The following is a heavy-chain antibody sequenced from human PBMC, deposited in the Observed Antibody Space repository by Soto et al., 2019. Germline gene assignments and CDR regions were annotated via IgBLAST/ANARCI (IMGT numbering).Heavy chain of an antibody. Sequence: SATLSLTYAVSGYSINSDYYWGWIRQPPGNGLEWIGSVDHGGRRYYSPSHRSRITIVIDTSKSQFSLRLTSVTAADTAMYFCAKKGYYPSGKINLFDSWGPGTLVTVSS. J-gene: IGHJ4*02. V-gene: IGHV4-38-2*01. CDR2: VDHGGRR. CDR3: AKKGYYPSGKINLFDS. CDR1: GYSINSDYY. D-gene: IGHD3-10*01.